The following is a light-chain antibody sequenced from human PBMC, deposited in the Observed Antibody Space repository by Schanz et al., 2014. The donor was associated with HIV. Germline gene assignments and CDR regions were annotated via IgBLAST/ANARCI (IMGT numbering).Light chain of an antibody. CDR1: SSDVGSYNF. V-gene: IGLV2-11*01. J-gene: IGLJ3*02. Sequence: QSVLTQPRSVSGSPGQSVTISCTGTSSDVGSYNFVSWYQQHPDTAPKLMIYDVNKRPSGVPDRFSGSKSGNTASLTISGLQAEDEGDYYCAAWDDSLSGRVFGGGTKLTVL. CDR2: DVN. CDR3: AAWDDSLSGRV.